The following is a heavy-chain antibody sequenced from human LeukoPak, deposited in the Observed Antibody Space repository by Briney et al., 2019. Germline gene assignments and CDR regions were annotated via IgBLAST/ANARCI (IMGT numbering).Heavy chain of an antibody. D-gene: IGHD4-17*01. J-gene: IGHJ5*02. CDR2: ISWNSGSI. Sequence: GGSLRLSCAASGFTFDDYAMHWVRQAPGKGLEWVSGISWNSGSIGYADSVKGRFTISRDNAKNSLYLQMNSLRAEDTALYHCAKGGGDYDENWFDPWGQGTLVTVSS. CDR1: GFTFDDYA. CDR3: AKGGGDYDENWFDP. V-gene: IGHV3-9*01.